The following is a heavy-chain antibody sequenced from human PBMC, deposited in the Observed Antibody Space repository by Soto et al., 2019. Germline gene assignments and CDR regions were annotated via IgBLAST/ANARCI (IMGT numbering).Heavy chain of an antibody. J-gene: IGHJ6*02. CDR2: ITETGDDT. Sequence: EVQLLESGGGLVQPGGSLRLSCAASGFTFGKFVMRWVRQTPGKGLEWVSTITETGDDTYYTDSVKGRFTVSRDNSKNTLYLQMTDLRAEDTALYYCTKASSDRNHMEVWGPGTTVTVSS. CDR3: TKASSDRNHMEV. V-gene: IGHV3-23*01. CDR1: GFTFGKFV.